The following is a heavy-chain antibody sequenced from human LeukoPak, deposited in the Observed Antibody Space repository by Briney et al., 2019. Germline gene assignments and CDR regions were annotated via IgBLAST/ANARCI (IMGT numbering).Heavy chain of an antibody. CDR1: GGPISSHY. CDR3: ARLYSAAEVYYFDY. J-gene: IGHJ4*02. CDR2: IYYSGST. V-gene: IGHV4-59*11. D-gene: IGHD2-15*01. Sequence: SETLSLTCTVSGGPISSHYWSWIRQPPGKGLEWIGYIYYSGSTNYNPSLKSRVTISVDTSKNQFSLKLSSVTAADTAVYYCARLYSAAEVYYFDYWGQGTLVTVSS.